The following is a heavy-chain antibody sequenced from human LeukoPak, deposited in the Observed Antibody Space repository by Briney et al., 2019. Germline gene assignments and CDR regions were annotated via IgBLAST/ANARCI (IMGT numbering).Heavy chain of an antibody. J-gene: IGHJ5*02. D-gene: IGHD3-10*01. CDR2: IYHSGST. V-gene: IGHV4-38-2*02. CDR3: ARGRDGVRGVNNWFDP. Sequence: PSETLSLTCTVSGYSINNGYYWGWIRQPPGKGLEWIGSIYHSGSTYYKASLKSRVTISVDTSKNQFSLKLSAVTAADTAVYYCARGRDGVRGVNNWFDPWGQGTLVTVSS. CDR1: GYSINNGYY.